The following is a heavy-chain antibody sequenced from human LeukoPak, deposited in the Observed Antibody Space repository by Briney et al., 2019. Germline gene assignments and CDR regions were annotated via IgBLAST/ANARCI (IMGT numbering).Heavy chain of an antibody. CDR1: GFTFSSYW. CDR2: IKQDGSEK. D-gene: IGHD3-10*01. V-gene: IGHV3-7*01. J-gene: IGHJ4*02. CDR3: ARDGGPMVRGVPHY. Sequence: PGGSLRLSCAASGFTFSSYWMTWVRQAPGKGLEWVANIKQDGSEKYYVDSVKGRFTISRDNAKNSLYLQMNSLRAEDTAVYYCARDGGPMVRGVPHYWGQGTLVTVSS.